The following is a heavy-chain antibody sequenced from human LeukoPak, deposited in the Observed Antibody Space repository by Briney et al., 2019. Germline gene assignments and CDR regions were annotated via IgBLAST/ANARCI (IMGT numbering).Heavy chain of an antibody. V-gene: IGHV4-34*01. CDR2: INHRGST. CDR3: ARVGGWYYNY. CDR1: GGSFSGYY. J-gene: IGHJ4*02. D-gene: IGHD6-19*01. Sequence: PSETLSLTCAVYGGSFSGYYWSWIRQPPGKGLEWIGEINHRGSTNYNPSLKSRVTISVDTSKNQFSLKLSSVTAADTAVYYCARVGGWYYNYWGQGTLVTVSS.